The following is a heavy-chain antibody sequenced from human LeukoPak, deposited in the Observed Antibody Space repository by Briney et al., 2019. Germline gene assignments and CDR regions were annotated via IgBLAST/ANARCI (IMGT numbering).Heavy chain of an antibody. CDR1: GSSISSGFY. D-gene: IGHD2-2*02. Sequence: SETLSLTCIVSGSSISSGFYWGWIRQPPGKGLEWIGTINHSGSTFYTPSLRSRAAISGDTSKNQFSLSLSSVTAADTAVYYCARECSSTTCYTRSFDPWGQGTLVTVSS. CDR3: ARECSSTTCYTRSFDP. J-gene: IGHJ5*02. CDR2: INHSGST. V-gene: IGHV4-38-2*02.